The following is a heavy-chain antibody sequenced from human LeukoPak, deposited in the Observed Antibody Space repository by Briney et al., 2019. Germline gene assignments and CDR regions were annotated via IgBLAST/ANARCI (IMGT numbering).Heavy chain of an antibody. CDR2: IIPILGIA. D-gene: IGHD3-22*01. V-gene: IGHV1-69*04. CDR1: GGTFSSYA. Sequence: GASVKVSCKASGGTFSSYAISWVRQAPGQGLEWMGRIIPILGIANYAQKFQGRVTITADKSTSTAYMELSSLRSEDTAVYYCARDQFVDSSGYYYGWGQGTLVTVSS. CDR3: ARDQFVDSSGYYYG. J-gene: IGHJ4*02.